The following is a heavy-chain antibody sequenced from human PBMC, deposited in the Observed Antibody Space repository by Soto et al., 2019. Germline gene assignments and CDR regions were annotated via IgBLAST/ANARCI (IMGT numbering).Heavy chain of an antibody. Sequence: SETLSLTCTVSGGSISSYYWSWIRQPPGKGLEWIGYIYYSGSTNYNPSLKSRVTISVDTSKNQFSLKLSSVTAADTAVYYCARDGIYCSGGSCYENGMDVWGQGTTVTVSS. CDR3: ARDGIYCSGGSCYENGMDV. J-gene: IGHJ6*02. CDR2: IYYSGST. V-gene: IGHV4-59*01. D-gene: IGHD2-15*01. CDR1: GGSISSYY.